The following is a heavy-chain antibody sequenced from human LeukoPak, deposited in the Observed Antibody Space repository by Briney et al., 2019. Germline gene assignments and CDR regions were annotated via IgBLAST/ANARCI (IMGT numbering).Heavy chain of an antibody. D-gene: IGHD3-16*01. CDR3: ARHASGFDAFDI. J-gene: IGHJ3*02. Sequence: SETLSLTCNVAGGSISSYYCIWIRQPPGKGLEWIAYIHNSGKTNCNPSLKSRVTMSVDTSKKQFSLKLNSVTAADTALYYCARHASGFDAFDIWGQGTMVAVSS. CDR1: GGSISSYY. V-gene: IGHV4-59*08. CDR2: IHNSGKT.